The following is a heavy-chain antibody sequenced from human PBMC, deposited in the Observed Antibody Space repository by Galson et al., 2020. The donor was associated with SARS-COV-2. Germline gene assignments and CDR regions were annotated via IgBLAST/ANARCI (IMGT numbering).Heavy chain of an antibody. CDR2: INHSGST. V-gene: IGHV4-34*01. Sequence: SETLSLTCAVYGGSFSGYYWSWIRQPPGKGLEWIGEINHSGSTNYNPSLKSRVTISVDTSKNQFSLKLSSVTAADTAVYYCARAFMIVVVIPHGWFDPWGQGTLVTVSS. CDR3: ARAFMIVVVIPHGWFDP. CDR1: GGSFSGYY. J-gene: IGHJ5*02. D-gene: IGHD3-22*01.